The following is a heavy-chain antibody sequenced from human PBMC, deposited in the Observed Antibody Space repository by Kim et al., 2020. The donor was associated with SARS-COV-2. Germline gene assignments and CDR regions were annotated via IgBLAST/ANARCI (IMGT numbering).Heavy chain of an antibody. D-gene: IGHD6-19*01. CDR3: AKGAYSSGWYVDDY. J-gene: IGHJ4*02. Sequence: GGSLRLSCAASGFTFSSYGMHWVRQAPGKGLEWVAVIWYDGSNKYYADSVKGRFTISRDNSKNTLYLQMNSLRAEDTAVYYCAKGAYSSGWYVDDYWGQGTLVTVSS. CDR1: GFTFSSYG. CDR2: IWYDGSNK. V-gene: IGHV3-33*06.